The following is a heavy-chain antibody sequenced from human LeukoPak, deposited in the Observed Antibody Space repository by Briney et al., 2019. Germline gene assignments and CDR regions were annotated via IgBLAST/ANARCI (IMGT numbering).Heavy chain of an antibody. CDR1: GGSISSSSYY. J-gene: IGHJ6*03. Sequence: SETLSLTCTVSGGSISSSSYYWSWIRQPPGKGLEWIGEINHSGSTNYNPSLKSRVTISVDTSKNQFSLKLSSVTAADTAVYYCARGRLARVKPLLVVRGVPLYYMDVWGKGTTVTVSS. V-gene: IGHV4-39*07. D-gene: IGHD3-10*01. CDR3: ARGRLARVKPLLVVRGVPLYYMDV. CDR2: INHSGST.